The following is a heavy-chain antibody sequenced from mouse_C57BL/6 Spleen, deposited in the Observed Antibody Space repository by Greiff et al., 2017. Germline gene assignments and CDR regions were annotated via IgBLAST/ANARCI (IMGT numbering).Heavy chain of an antibody. CDR3: AKSPYYYAMDY. Sequence: QVQLQQSGPGLVQPSQSLSITCTISGFSLTSYGVHWVRQSPGKGLEWLGVIWRGGSTDYNAAFMSRLSITKDNSKSQVFFKMNSLQADDTAICYYAKSPYYYAMDYWGQGTSVTVSS. CDR1: GFSLTSYG. J-gene: IGHJ4*01. V-gene: IGHV2-5*01. CDR2: IWRGGST.